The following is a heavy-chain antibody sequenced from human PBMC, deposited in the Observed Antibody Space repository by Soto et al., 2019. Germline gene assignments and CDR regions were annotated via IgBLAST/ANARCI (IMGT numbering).Heavy chain of an antibody. D-gene: IGHD2-15*01. V-gene: IGHV3-21*01. J-gene: IGHJ5*02. CDR1: GFSFSSYS. Sequence: EVQLVESGGGLVKPGGSLRLSCAASGFSFSSYSMNWVRQAPGKGLEWVSSISSSASHINYADSVKGRFTISRDNAKKSVYRQMNSLRAEDTAVYYCARGYTGYCSGGTCYWFDPWGQGTLVTVSS. CDR2: ISSSASHI. CDR3: ARGYTGYCSGGTCYWFDP.